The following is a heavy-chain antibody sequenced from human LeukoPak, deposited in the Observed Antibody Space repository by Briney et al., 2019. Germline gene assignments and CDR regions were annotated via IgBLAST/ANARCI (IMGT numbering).Heavy chain of an antibody. CDR3: ARSRDGYNFYFGY. V-gene: IGHV1-69*13. Sequence: SVKVSCKASGGTFSSYAISWVRQAPGQGLEWMGGIIPIFGTANYAQKFQGRVTITADESTSTAYMELSSLRSEDTAVYYCARSRDGYNFYFGYWGQGTLVTVSS. D-gene: IGHD5-24*01. CDR2: IIPIFGTA. CDR1: GGTFSSYA. J-gene: IGHJ4*02.